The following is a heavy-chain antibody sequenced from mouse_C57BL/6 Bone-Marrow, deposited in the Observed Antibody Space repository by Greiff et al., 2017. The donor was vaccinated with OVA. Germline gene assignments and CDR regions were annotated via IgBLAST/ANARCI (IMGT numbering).Heavy chain of an antibody. J-gene: IGHJ2*01. CDR3: AREGYPYYFDY. Sequence: QVQLQQPGAELVRPGSSVKLSCKASGYTFTSYWMHWVKQRPIQGLEWIGNIDPSDIETHYNQKFKDKATLTVDKSSSTAYMQLSSLTSEDSAVYYCAREGYPYYFDYWGQGTTLTVSS. D-gene: IGHD3-1*01. CDR1: GYTFTSYW. CDR2: IDPSDIET. V-gene: IGHV1-52*01.